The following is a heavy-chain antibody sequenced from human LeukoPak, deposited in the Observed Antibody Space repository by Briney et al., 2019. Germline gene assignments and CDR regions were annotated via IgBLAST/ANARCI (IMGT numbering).Heavy chain of an antibody. Sequence: SETLSLTCTASGGSISSYYWSWIRQPAGKGLERIGRIYTSGSTNYNPSLKSRVTMSVDTSKNQFSLKLSSVTAADTAVYYCARWGSSGWFDPWGQGTLVTISS. CDR3: ARWGSSGWFDP. CDR2: IYTSGST. J-gene: IGHJ5*02. V-gene: IGHV4-4*07. D-gene: IGHD6-6*01. CDR1: GGSISSYY.